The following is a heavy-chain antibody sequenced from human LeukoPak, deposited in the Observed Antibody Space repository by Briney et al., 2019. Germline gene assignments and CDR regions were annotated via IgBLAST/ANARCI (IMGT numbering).Heavy chain of an antibody. V-gene: IGHV3-30-3*01. CDR3: ARERQDTILHSGAFDT. J-gene: IGHJ3*02. CDR2: ISYDGSNK. Sequence: GGSLRLSCAASGFTFSSYAMHWVRQAPGKGLEWVAVISYDGSNKYYADSVKGRFTISRDNSKNTLYLQMNSLRAEDTAVYFCARERQDTILHSGAFDTWGQGTMVTVSS. D-gene: IGHD2-21*01. CDR1: GFTFSSYA.